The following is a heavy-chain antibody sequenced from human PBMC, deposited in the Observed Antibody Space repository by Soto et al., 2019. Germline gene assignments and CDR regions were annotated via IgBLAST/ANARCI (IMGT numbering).Heavy chain of an antibody. CDR3: ARAPVNIYSGYDWGKYYFDY. D-gene: IGHD5-12*01. CDR1: GGSISSGGYY. V-gene: IGHV4-31*03. Sequence: QVQLQESGPGLVKPSQTLSLTCTVSGGSISSGGYYWSWIRQHPGKGLEWIGYIYYSGSTYYNPSLKSRVTISVDTSKNQFSLKLSSVTAADTAVYYCARAPVNIYSGYDWGKYYFDYWGQGTLVTVSS. CDR2: IYYSGST. J-gene: IGHJ4*02.